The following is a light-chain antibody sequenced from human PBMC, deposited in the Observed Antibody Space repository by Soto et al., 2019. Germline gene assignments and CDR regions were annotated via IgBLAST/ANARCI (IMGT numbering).Light chain of an antibody. Sequence: EIVMTQSPATLSVSPGERATLSCRASQSVSSNLAWYQQRPGQAPRLLIYGASTRATGIPARFSSSGSGTAFPLTISSLQSEDFAVYYCQQYYSWPPLTFGGGTKVEMK. J-gene: IGKJ4*01. CDR1: QSVSSN. V-gene: IGKV3-15*01. CDR2: GAS. CDR3: QQYYSWPPLT.